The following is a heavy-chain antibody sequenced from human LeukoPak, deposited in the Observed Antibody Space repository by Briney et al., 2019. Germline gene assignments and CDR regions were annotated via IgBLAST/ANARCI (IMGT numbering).Heavy chain of an antibody. CDR3: ARGGPDTYYDFWSGYYTHNWFDP. Sequence: GASVKVSCKASGYTFNSYDINWVRQATGQGLEWMGWMNPNSGNTGYAQKFQGRVTITRNTSISTAYMELSSLRSEDTAVYYCARGGPDTYYDFWSGYYTHNWFDPWGQGTLVTVSS. V-gene: IGHV1-8*03. J-gene: IGHJ5*02. D-gene: IGHD3-3*01. CDR1: GYTFNSYD. CDR2: MNPNSGNT.